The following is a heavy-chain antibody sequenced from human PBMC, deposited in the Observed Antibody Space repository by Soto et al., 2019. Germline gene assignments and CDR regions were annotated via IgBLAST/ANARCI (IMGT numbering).Heavy chain of an antibody. J-gene: IGHJ4*02. CDR2: ITGSGETI. CDR3: ARDRDFAFDY. V-gene: IGHV3-48*01. CDR1: GFTFSSYS. Sequence: EVQLVESGGGLIQPGGSLTLSCAASGFTFSSYSMNWVRQAPGKGLEWVSYITGSGETIYYADSVKGRFTISRDNAKNALYVQMSSLRAEDTAVYYCARDRDFAFDYWGQGILVTVSS.